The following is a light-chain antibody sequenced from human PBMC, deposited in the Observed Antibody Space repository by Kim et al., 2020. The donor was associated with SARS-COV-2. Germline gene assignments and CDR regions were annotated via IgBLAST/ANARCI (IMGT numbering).Light chain of an antibody. J-gene: IGKJ2*01. CDR3: QQYYSTPYT. Sequence: DIVMTQSPDSLAVYLGERATINCKSSQSVLYSSNNKNYLAWYQQKPGQPPKLLIYWASTRESGVPDRFSGSGSGTDFTLTISSLQAEDVAVYYCQQYYSTPYTFGQGTKLEI. CDR1: QSVLYSSNNKNY. V-gene: IGKV4-1*01. CDR2: WAS.